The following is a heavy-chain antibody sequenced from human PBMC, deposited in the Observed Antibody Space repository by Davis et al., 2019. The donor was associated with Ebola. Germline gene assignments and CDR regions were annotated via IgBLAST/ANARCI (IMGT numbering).Heavy chain of an antibody. CDR1: GFSFNDYW. J-gene: IGHJ4*02. V-gene: IGHV3-7*01. CDR2: IKQDGGET. CDR3: ARGSSSWSPLDY. Sequence: GESLKISCAASGFSFNDYWMSWVRQAPGKGPEWVANIKQDGGETYYVESVKGRFTISRDNAKNTLYLQMNSLRAEDTAVYYCARGSSSWSPLDYWGQGTLVTVSS. D-gene: IGHD6-13*01.